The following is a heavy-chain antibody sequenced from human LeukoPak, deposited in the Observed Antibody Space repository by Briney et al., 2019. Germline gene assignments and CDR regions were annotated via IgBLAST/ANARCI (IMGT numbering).Heavy chain of an antibody. J-gene: IGHJ6*02. Sequence: KPSETLSLTCTVSGGSISSYYWSWIRQPPGKGLEWIGYIYYSGSTNYNPSLKSRVTISVDTSKNQFSLKLSSVTAADTAVYYCARDGGSSWYTPYYYYGMDVWGQGTTVTVSS. CDR3: ARDGGSSWYTPYYYYGMDV. V-gene: IGHV4-59*01. CDR1: GGSISSYY. D-gene: IGHD6-13*01. CDR2: IYYSGST.